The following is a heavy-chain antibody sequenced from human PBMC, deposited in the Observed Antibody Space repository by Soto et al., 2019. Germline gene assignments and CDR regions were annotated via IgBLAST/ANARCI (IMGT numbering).Heavy chain of an antibody. D-gene: IGHD3-22*01. V-gene: IGHV4-31*03. CDR3: ATSYDSSGTYSFDP. CDR2: IYYSGST. Sequence: PSETLSLTCTVSGGSISSGGYYWSWIRQHPGKGLEWIGYIYYSGSTYYNPSLKSRVTISVDTSKNQFSLTLSSVTAGDTAVYYCATSYDSSGTYSFDPWGQGTLVTVSS. J-gene: IGHJ5*02. CDR1: GGSISSGGYY.